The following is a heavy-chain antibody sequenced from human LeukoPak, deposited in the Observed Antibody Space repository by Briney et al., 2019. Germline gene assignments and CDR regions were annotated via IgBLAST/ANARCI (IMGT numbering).Heavy chain of an antibody. J-gene: IGHJ6*02. Sequence: SETLSLTCAVYGGSFSGYYWSWIRQPPGKGLEWIGEINHSGSTNYNPSLKSRVTISVDTSKNQFSLKLSSVTAADTAVYYCARRAVQWILYYGMDVWGQGTTVTVSS. CDR1: GGSFSGYY. D-gene: IGHD2-2*03. CDR2: INHSGST. V-gene: IGHV4-34*01. CDR3: ARRAVQWILYYGMDV.